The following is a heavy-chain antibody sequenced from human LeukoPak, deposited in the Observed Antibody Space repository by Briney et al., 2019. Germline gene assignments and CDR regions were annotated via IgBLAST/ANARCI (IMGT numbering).Heavy chain of an antibody. CDR1: GGSISSGGYY. CDR2: IYYSGST. CDR3: ARVVGSGYDPVWDY. J-gene: IGHJ4*02. D-gene: IGHD5-12*01. Sequence: SETLSLTCTVSGGSISSGGYYWSWIRQHPGKGLEWIGYIYYSGSTYYNPSLKSRVTISVDTSKNQFSLKLSSVTAADTAVYYCARVVGSGYDPVWDYWGQGTLVIVSS. V-gene: IGHV4-31*03.